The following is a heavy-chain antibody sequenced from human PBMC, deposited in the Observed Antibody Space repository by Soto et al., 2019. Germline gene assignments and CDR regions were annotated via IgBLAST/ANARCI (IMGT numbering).Heavy chain of an antibody. CDR1: GFTFNIYA. J-gene: IGHJ6*02. Sequence: GSLRLSCAASGFTFNIYAMSWVRQAPGKGLEWVSAISGSGGSTYYADSVKGRFTISRDNSKKTLYLQMNSLRAEDTAVFYGANAPSDYYYGMDVWGQGTTVTVSS. CDR2: ISGSGGST. CDR3: ANAPSDYYYGMDV. V-gene: IGHV3-23*01.